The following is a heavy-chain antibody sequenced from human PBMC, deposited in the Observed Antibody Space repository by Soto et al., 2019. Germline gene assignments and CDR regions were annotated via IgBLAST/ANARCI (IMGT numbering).Heavy chain of an antibody. CDR3: ARAFGPRTTTVTTSDYYYYYMDV. V-gene: IGHV1-2*04. CDR1: GYTFTGYY. D-gene: IGHD4-4*01. J-gene: IGHJ6*03. Sequence: ASVKVSCKASGYTFTGYYMHWVRQAPGQGLEWMGWINPNSGGTNYAQKFQGWVTMTRDTSISTAYMELSRLRSDDTAVYYCARAFGPRTTTVTTSDYYYYYMDVWGKGTTVTVSS. CDR2: INPNSGGT.